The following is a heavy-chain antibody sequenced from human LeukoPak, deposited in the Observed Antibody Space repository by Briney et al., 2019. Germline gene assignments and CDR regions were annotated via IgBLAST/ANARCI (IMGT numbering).Heavy chain of an antibody. V-gene: IGHV3-74*01. J-gene: IGHJ4*02. CDR2: INSDGSST. Sequence: GGSLRLSCAASGFTFSSYWMHWVRQAPGKGLAWVSRINSDGSSTSYADSVKGRFTISRDNAKNTLYLQMNSLRAEDTAVYYCARDEAGTVDYWGQGTLVTVSS. D-gene: IGHD6-19*01. CDR1: GFTFSSYW. CDR3: ARDEAGTVDY.